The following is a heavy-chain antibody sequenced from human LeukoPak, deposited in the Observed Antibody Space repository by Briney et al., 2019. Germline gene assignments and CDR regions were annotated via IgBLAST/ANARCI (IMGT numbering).Heavy chain of an antibody. CDR2: ISAYNGNT. V-gene: IGHV1-18*01. CDR1: GYTFPSYG. Sequence: ASVKASCKASGYTFPSYGISWVRQAPGQGLDGMGWISAYNGNTNYAQKLQGRVTMTTDTSTSTAYMELRSLRSDDTAVYYCARAYIVGATRDAFDIWGQRTMVTASS. D-gene: IGHD1-26*01. J-gene: IGHJ3*02. CDR3: ARAYIVGATRDAFDI.